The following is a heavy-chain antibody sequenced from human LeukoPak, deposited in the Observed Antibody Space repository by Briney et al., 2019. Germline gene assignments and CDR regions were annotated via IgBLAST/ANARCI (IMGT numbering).Heavy chain of an antibody. J-gene: IGHJ4*02. CDR2: ISSSSSTI. V-gene: IGHV3-48*04. D-gene: IGHD2-2*01. Sequence: AGGSLRLSCAASGFTFSSYSMNWVRQAPGKGLEWVSYISSSSSTIYYADSVKGRFTISRDNAENSLYLQMNSLRVEDTAVYYCARAPTVVGYCSSSSCQADYWGQGTLVTVSS. CDR1: GFTFSSYS. CDR3: ARAPTVVGYCSSSSCQADY.